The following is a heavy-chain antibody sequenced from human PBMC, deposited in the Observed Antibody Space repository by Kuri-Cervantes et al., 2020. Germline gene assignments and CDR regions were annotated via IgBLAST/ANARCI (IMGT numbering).Heavy chain of an antibody. D-gene: IGHD3-9*01. CDR3: ARGDILTGYYDQHYYGMDV. Sequence: ASVKVSCKASGYTFTSYYMHWVRQAPGQGLEWMGIIKPSGGSTSYAQKFQGRVTMTRDTSTSTVYMELSSLRSEDTAVYYCARGDILTGYYDQHYYGMDVWGQGTTVTVSS. CDR1: GYTFTSYY. V-gene: IGHV1-46*01. CDR2: IKPSGGST. J-gene: IGHJ6*02.